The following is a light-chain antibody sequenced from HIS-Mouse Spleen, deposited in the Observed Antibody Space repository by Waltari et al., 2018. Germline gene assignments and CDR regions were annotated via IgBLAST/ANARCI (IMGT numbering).Light chain of an antibody. Sequence: QSVLTQPPSVSEAPRQRVTIPCSGSSSNIGNNAVNWYQQLPGKAPKLIIYYDDLLPSGVSDRFSGSKSGTSASLAISGLQSEDEADYYCAAWDDRLNGPVFGGGTKLTVL. J-gene: IGLJ2*01. CDR1: SSNIGNNA. CDR2: YDD. V-gene: IGLV1-36*01. CDR3: AAWDDRLNGPV.